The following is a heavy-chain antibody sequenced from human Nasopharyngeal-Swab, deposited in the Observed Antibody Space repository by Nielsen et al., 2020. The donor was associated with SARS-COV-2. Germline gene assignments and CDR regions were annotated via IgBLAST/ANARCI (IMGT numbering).Heavy chain of an antibody. CDR3: ARDLALYDILTGYTDAFDT. CDR1: GFTFSRYW. CDR2: IKQDGSEK. D-gene: IGHD3-9*01. Sequence: GGSLRLSCAASGFTFSRYWMSWVRQAPGKGLEWVANIKQDGSEKYYVDSVKGRFSISRDNAKNSLFLQMNSLRAEDTAVYYCARDLALYDILTGYTDAFDTWGQGTMVTVSS. J-gene: IGHJ3*02. V-gene: IGHV3-7*01.